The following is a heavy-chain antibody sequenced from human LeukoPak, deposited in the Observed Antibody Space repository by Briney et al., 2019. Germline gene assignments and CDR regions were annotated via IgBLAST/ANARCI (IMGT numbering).Heavy chain of an antibody. V-gene: IGHV3-21*01. Sequence: PGGSLRLSCAASGFTFSSYEMNWVRQAPGKGLEWVSSISSSSSYIYYADSVKGRFTISRDNAKNSLYLQMNSLRAEDTAVYYCAREVYYYDSSGYDHNAFDIWGQGTMVTVSS. J-gene: IGHJ3*02. CDR2: ISSSSSYI. CDR3: AREVYYYDSSGYDHNAFDI. D-gene: IGHD3-22*01. CDR1: GFTFSSYE.